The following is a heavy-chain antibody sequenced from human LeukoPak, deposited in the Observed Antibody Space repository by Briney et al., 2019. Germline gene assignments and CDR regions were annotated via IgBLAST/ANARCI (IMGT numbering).Heavy chain of an antibody. CDR3: ARDGDDSSGYLSAFDI. CDR1: GGSIKSNNW. J-gene: IGHJ3*02. V-gene: IGHV4-4*02. Sequence: PSETLSLTCAVSGGSIKSNNWWSWVRQPPGKGLEWIGEIYHSGSTNYNPSLESRVTVSVDKSKNQFSLDLSSVTAADTAVYYCARDGDDSSGYLSAFDIWGQGTMVTVSS. D-gene: IGHD3-22*01. CDR2: IYHSGST.